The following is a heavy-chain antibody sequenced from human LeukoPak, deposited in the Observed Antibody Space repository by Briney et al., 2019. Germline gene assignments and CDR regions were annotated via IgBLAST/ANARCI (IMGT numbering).Heavy chain of an antibody. D-gene: IGHD1-7*01. J-gene: IGHJ4*02. CDR3: ARVGVLELRGFDY. CDR2: IYSGGSA. Sequence: GGSLRLSCAASGFIVSSNYMSWVRQAPGKGLEWVSVIYSGGSAYYADSVKGRFTISRDNSKNTMYLQMNSIRAEDTAVYYCARVGVLELRGFDYWGQGTLVTVSS. V-gene: IGHV3-53*01. CDR1: GFIVSSNY.